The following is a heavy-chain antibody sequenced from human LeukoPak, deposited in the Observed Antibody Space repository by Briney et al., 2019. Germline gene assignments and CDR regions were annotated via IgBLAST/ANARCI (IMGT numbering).Heavy chain of an antibody. D-gene: IGHD2-15*01. CDR3: TRDRVHCSGGSCYPYYFDY. V-gene: IGHV3-49*04. Sequence: PGRSLRLSCTASGFTFGDYAMSCVRQAPGKGLEWVGFIRSKAYGGTTEYAASVKGRFTISRDDSKSIAYLQMNSLKTEDTAVYSCTRDRVHCSGGSCYPYYFDYWGQGTLVTVSS. J-gene: IGHJ4*02. CDR1: GFTFGDYA. CDR2: IRSKAYGGTT.